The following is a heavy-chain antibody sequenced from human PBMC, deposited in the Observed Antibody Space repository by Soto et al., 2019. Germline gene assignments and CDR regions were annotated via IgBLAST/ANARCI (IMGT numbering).Heavy chain of an antibody. Sequence: GGSLRLSCAASGFTFSSYAMHWVRQAPGKGLEWVAVISYDGSNKYYADSVKGRFTISRDNSKNTLYLQMNSLRAEDTAVYYCARLSMDTAMVADYWGQGTLVTVSS. D-gene: IGHD5-18*01. V-gene: IGHV3-30-3*01. CDR2: ISYDGSNK. CDR3: ARLSMDTAMVADY. J-gene: IGHJ4*02. CDR1: GFTFSSYA.